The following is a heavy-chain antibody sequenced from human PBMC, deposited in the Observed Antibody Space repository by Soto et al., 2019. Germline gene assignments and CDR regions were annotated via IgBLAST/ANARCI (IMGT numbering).Heavy chain of an antibody. CDR3: ARGWDYYGMEV. V-gene: IGHV4-31*03. CDR2: IYYRGNT. Sequence: SETLSLTCTFSVVSISSDDYYCNWIRQRPGKGLEWIGNIYYRGNTNYNPSLKSRIIMSMDMSENQFSLKLTSVTAADTAVYYCARGWDYYGMEVWGQGTTVTVSS. CDR1: VVSISSDDYY. D-gene: IGHD3-16*01. J-gene: IGHJ6*02.